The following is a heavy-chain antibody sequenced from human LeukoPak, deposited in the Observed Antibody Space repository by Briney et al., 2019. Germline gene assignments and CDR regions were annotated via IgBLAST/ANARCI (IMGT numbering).Heavy chain of an antibody. CDR2: ISSSSSYI. D-gene: IGHD5-12*01. CDR1: GFTFSSYS. V-gene: IGHV3-21*01. Sequence: GGSLRLSCAVSGFTFSSYSMNWVRQAPGKGLEWVSSISSSSSYIYYADSVKGRFTISRDNAKNSLYLQMNSLRAEDTAVYYCARDHSGYESGYWGQGTLVTVSS. CDR3: ARDHSGYESGY. J-gene: IGHJ4*02.